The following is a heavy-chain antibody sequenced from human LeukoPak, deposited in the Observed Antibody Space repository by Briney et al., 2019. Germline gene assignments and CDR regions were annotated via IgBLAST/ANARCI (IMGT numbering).Heavy chain of an antibody. V-gene: IGHV4-39*01. Sequence: PSETLSLTCTVSGGSISSSSYYWGWIRQPPGKGLEWIGSIYYSGSTYYNPSLKSRVTISVDTSKNQFSLKLSSVTAADTAVYYCARLRGLLNFDYWGQGTLVTVSS. CDR2: IYYSGST. CDR3: ARLRGLLNFDY. J-gene: IGHJ4*02. CDR1: GGSISSSSYY. D-gene: IGHD3-10*01.